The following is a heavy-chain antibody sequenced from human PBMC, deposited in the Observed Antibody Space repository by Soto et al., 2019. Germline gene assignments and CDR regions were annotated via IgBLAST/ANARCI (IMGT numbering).Heavy chain of an antibody. Sequence: PVGSLRLSCAASGFTFSSYSMNWVRQAPGKGLEWVSSISSSSSYIYYADSVKGRFTISRDNAKNSLYLQMNSLRAEDTAVYYFARAEITMVRGVIIPPPYGCPAVNWGQGTLVTVSS. V-gene: IGHV3-21*01. D-gene: IGHD3-10*01. J-gene: IGHJ4*02. CDR3: ARAEITMVRGVIIPPPYGCPAVN. CDR1: GFTFSSYS. CDR2: ISSSSSYI.